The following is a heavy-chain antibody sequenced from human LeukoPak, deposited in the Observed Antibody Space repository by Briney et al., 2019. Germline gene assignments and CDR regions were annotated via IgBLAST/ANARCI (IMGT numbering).Heavy chain of an antibody. CDR2: ISGSGGST. CDR1: GFTFSSYA. CDR3: ARKHIVVVTSWFDP. V-gene: IGHV3-23*01. D-gene: IGHD2-21*02. J-gene: IGHJ5*02. Sequence: GGSLRLSCAASGFTFSSYAMSWVRQAPGKGLEWVSAISGSGGSTYYADSVKGRFTISRDNSKNTLYLQMNSLRAEDTAVYYCARKHIVVVTSWFDPWGQGTLVTVSS.